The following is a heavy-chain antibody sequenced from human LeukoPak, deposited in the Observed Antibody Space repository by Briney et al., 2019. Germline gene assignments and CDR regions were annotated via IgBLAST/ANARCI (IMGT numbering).Heavy chain of an antibody. CDR3: AKGRAESTATTDFDY. CDR2: ISGSGGST. Sequence: GGSLRLSCAASGFTFSSYAMSWVRQAPGKGLEWVSAISGSGGSTYYADSVKGRFTISRDNSKNTLYLQMNSLRAEDTAVYYCAKGRAESTATTDFDYWGQGTLVTVSS. V-gene: IGHV3-23*01. CDR1: GFTFSSYA. J-gene: IGHJ4*02. D-gene: IGHD4-17*01.